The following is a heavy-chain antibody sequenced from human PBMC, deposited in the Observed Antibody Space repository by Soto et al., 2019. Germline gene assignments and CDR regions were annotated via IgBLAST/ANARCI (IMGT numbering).Heavy chain of an antibody. Sequence: GASVKVSCKAPAYTFTSHYFHWLRQAPGQGPEWIGVTRPRGGNTAYAQKFQGRVTLTRDTSTSTVYMELSSLRSEDTAVYYCAREVGVSDYYYGMDVWGQGTTVTVSS. CDR2: TRPRGGNT. D-gene: IGHD3-22*01. CDR1: AYTFTSHY. J-gene: IGHJ6*02. V-gene: IGHV1-46*01. CDR3: AREVGVSDYYYGMDV.